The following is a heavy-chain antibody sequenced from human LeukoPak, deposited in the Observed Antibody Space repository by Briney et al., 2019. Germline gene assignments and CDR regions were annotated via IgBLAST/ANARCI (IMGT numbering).Heavy chain of an antibody. V-gene: IGHV5-51*01. J-gene: IGHJ5*02. CDR3: ARLGRRGGTGQYNWFDP. D-gene: IGHD1-1*01. CDR1: GYSFTTYW. Sequence: GESLKISCKGSGYSFTTYWIGWVRQMPGKGLEWMGIIYPGDSDTRYSPSFQGQVTISADKSISTAYLQWSSLKASDTAMYFCARLGRRGGTGQYNWFDPWGQGTLVTVSS. CDR2: IYPGDSDT.